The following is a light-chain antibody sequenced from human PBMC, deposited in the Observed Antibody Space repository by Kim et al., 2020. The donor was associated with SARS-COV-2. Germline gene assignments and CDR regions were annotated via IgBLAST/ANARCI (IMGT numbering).Light chain of an antibody. CDR1: QSLSTR. CDR2: KGS. V-gene: IGKV1-5*03. CDR3: QQFDLYPWT. J-gene: IGKJ1*01. Sequence: ASVGERVTIACRASQSLSTRLAWYQQKPGKAPKLLIYKGSSLQSGVPPRFSGSGSGTEFTLTISSLQPDDFASYYCQQFDLYPWTFGQGTKVDIK.